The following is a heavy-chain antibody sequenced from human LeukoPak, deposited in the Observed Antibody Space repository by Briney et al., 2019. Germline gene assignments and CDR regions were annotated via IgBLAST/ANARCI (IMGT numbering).Heavy chain of an antibody. Sequence: NPSETLSLTCTVSGGSISSYYWSWIRQPPGKGLEWIGYFYYSGSTNYNPSLKSRVTISVETSKNQFSLKLSSVTAADTAVYYCARYSPYDSSGYSHNWFDPWGQGTLVTVSS. CDR1: GGSISSYY. CDR2: FYYSGST. CDR3: ARYSPYDSSGYSHNWFDP. J-gene: IGHJ5*02. D-gene: IGHD3-22*01. V-gene: IGHV4-59*01.